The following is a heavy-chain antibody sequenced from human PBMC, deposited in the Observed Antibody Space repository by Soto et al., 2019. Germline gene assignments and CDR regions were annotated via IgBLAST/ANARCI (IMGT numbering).Heavy chain of an antibody. CDR3: ASGGATYDFWSGPRWFDP. D-gene: IGHD3-3*01. J-gene: IGHJ5*02. Sequence: VSVTVSCKASGYTFTSYGISWVRQAPGQGLEWMGWISAYNGNTNYAQKLQGRVTMTTDTSTSTAYMELRSLRSDDTAVYYCASGGATYDFWSGPRWFDPWGQGTLVTVSS. CDR2: ISAYNGNT. V-gene: IGHV1-18*01. CDR1: GYTFTSYG.